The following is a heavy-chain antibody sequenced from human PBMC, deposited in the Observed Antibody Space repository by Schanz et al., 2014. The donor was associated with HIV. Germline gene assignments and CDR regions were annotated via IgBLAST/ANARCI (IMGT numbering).Heavy chain of an antibody. CDR1: GLPFSTSA. D-gene: IGHD3-22*01. V-gene: IGHV3-33*01. J-gene: IGHJ4*02. CDR2: IWFDGTNK. CDR3: AREVVEYYYDSSGYFDY. Sequence: ESGGGLVQPGGSRRLSCAVSGLPFSTSAMSWVRQAPGKGLEWVAVIWFDGTNKYYADSVKGRFTISRDNSKNTLYLQMNSLRAEDTAVYYCAREVVEYYYDSSGYFDYWGQGTLVTVSS.